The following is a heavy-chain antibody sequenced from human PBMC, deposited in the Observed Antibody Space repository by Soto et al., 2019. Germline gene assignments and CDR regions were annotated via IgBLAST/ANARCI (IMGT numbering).Heavy chain of an antibody. CDR1: GYTFSSSA. V-gene: IGHV1-3*01. D-gene: IGHD6-25*01. Sequence: QVQLVQSGAEVKKPGASVKLSCKASGYTFSSSAMHWVRQAPGQRLEWMGWINVGNDKTEYSWRLQGRVTITKDTSASTADMELSGLTSEDTAVYYCAKSKGGSTLDFWGPGTLVTVSS. J-gene: IGHJ4*02. CDR2: INVGNDKT. CDR3: AKSKGGSTLDF.